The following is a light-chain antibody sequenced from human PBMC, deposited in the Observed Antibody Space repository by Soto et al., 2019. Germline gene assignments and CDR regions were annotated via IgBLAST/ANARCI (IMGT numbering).Light chain of an antibody. CDR1: QTISSW. CDR2: KAS. J-gene: IGKJ1*01. Sequence: DIQMTQSPSTLSGSVGDRVTITCRASQTISSWLAWYQQKPGKAPKLLIYKASTLKSGVPSRFSGSGSGTEFTPTISGLQPDDFATYYCQQYNTYSWTFGQGTKVDIK. V-gene: IGKV1-5*03. CDR3: QQYNTYSWT.